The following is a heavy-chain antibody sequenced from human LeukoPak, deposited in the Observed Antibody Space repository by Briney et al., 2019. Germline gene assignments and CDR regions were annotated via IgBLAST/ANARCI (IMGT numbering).Heavy chain of an antibody. V-gene: IGHV3-21*01. J-gene: IGHJ4*02. CDR2: ISSSSSYI. CDR3: ARDVLGSRFGELYGVDY. D-gene: IGHD3-10*01. Sequence: GGSLRLSCAASGFTFSSYSMNWVRQAPGKGLEWVSSISSSSSYIYYADSVKGRFTISRDNAKNSLYLQMNSLRAEDTAVYYCARDVLGSRFGELYGVDYWGQGTLVTVSS. CDR1: GFTFSSYS.